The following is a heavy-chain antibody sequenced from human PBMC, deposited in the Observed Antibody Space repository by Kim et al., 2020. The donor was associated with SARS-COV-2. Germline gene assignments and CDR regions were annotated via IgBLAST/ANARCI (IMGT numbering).Heavy chain of an antibody. V-gene: IGHV1-18*01. CDR2: ISAYNGNT. D-gene: IGHD6-19*01. CDR1: GYTFTSYG. Sequence: ASVKVSCKASGYTFTSYGISWVRQAPGQGLEWMGWISAYNGNTNYAQKLQGRVTMTTDTSTSTAYMELRSLRSDDTAVYYCARSGWFPYYYYGMDVWGQGTKVTVSS. CDR3: ARSGWFPYYYYGMDV. J-gene: IGHJ6*02.